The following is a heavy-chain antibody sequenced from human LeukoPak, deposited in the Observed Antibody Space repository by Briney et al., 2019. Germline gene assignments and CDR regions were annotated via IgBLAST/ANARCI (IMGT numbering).Heavy chain of an antibody. J-gene: IGHJ3*02. Sequence: SETLSLTCTVSGGSISSYYWSWIRQPAGKGLEWIGRIYTSGSTNYNPSLKSRVTMSVDTSKNQFSLKLSSVTAADTAVYYCARDPHYYDSSSYPPAFDIWGQGTMVTVSS. CDR3: ARDPHYYDSSSYPPAFDI. CDR1: GGSISSYY. V-gene: IGHV4-4*07. D-gene: IGHD3-22*01. CDR2: IYTSGST.